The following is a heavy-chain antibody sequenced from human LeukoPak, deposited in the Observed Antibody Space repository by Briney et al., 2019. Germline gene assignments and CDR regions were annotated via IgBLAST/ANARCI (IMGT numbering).Heavy chain of an antibody. CDR2: ISSSSSYI. CDR1: GFTFSSYS. V-gene: IGHV3-21*01. D-gene: IGHD3-3*01. CDR3: ARVSTILYYGMDV. J-gene: IGHJ6*02. Sequence: GGSLRLSCAASGFTFSSYSMNWVRQAPGKGLEWVSSISSSSSYIYYADSVKGRFTISRDNAKNSLYLQMNSLRAEDTAVYYCARVSTILYYGMDVWGQGTTVTVSS.